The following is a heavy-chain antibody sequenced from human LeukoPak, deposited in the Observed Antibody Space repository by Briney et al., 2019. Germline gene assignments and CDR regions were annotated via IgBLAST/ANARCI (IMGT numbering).Heavy chain of an antibody. CDR3: ARGMAKGKDY. Sequence: ASVKVSCKAAGYTFTNYFMHWVRQAPGQGLEWMGMINPSGGSTSYAQKFQGRVTMTRDTSTSTVYMDLSSLRFEDTAVYYCARGMAKGKDYWGQGTLATVSS. V-gene: IGHV1-46*01. J-gene: IGHJ4*02. CDR2: INPSGGST. CDR1: GYTFTNYF. D-gene: IGHD2-8*01.